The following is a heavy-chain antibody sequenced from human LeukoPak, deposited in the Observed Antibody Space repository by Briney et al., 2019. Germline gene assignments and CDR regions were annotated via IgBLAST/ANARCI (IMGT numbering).Heavy chain of an antibody. V-gene: IGHV3-23*01. D-gene: IGHD6-19*01. J-gene: IGHJ4*02. CDR1: GFTFSSIV. Sequence: GGSLRLSCVASGFTFSSIVMIWVRQAPGKGLEWVSSIPASGGSTYYADSVKGRFTISRDNSKNSLYLQMNSLRAEDTAVYYCAKESSGGWYFDYWGQGTLVTVSS. CDR2: IPASGGST. CDR3: AKESSGGWYFDY.